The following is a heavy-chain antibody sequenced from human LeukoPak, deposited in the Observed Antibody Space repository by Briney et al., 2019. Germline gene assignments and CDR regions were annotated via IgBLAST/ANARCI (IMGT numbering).Heavy chain of an antibody. CDR1: GGSISSYY. Sequence: SETLSLTCTVSGGSISSYYWSWIRQPPGKGLEWIGYIYYSGSTNYNPSLKSRVTISVDTSKNQFSLKLSSVTTADTAVYYCARRRQWFDPWGQGTLVTVSS. J-gene: IGHJ5*02. V-gene: IGHV4-59*08. CDR2: IYYSGST. CDR3: ARRRQWFDP.